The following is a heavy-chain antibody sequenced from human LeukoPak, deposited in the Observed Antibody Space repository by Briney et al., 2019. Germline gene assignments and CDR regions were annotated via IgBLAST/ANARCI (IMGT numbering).Heavy chain of an antibody. CDR2: INTSGNI. CDR3: ARRGGGRLLWFGPLQNYYFDY. Sequence: PSETPSLTCTVSGGSISSSSYYWGWIRQPPGKGLEWIGRINTSGNINYNPSLKSRVTLSVDKSKNQFSLKLSSVTAADTAVYYCARRGGGRLLWFGPLQNYYFDYWGQGTLVTVSS. D-gene: IGHD3-10*01. J-gene: IGHJ4*02. V-gene: IGHV4-61*05. CDR1: GGSISSSSYY.